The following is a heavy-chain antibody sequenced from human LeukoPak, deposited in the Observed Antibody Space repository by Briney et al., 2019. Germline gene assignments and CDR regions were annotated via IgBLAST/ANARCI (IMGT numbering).Heavy chain of an antibody. V-gene: IGHV1-69*04. CDR2: IIPILGIA. CDR1: GGTFSSYA. J-gene: IGHJ6*02. CDR3: ARDMGDTAMVTDYYYYGMDV. Sequence: SVKVSCKASGGTFSSYAISWVRQAPGQGLKWMGRIIPILGIANYAQKFQGRVTITADKSTSTAYMELSSLRSEDTAVYYCARDMGDTAMVTDYYYYGMDVWGQGTTVTVSS. D-gene: IGHD5-18*01.